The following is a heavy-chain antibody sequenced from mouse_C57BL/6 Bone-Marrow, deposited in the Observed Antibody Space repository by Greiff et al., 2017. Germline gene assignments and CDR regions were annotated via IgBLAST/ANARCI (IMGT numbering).Heavy chain of an antibody. V-gene: IGHV1-72*01. Sequence: QVQLQQPGAELVKPGASVKLSCKASGYTFTSYWMHWVKQRPGRGLEWIGRIDPNSGGTKYNEKFKSKATLTVDKPSSTAYMQLSSLTSEDSAVXYCASGGKRGSSPDWFAYWGQGTLVTVSA. J-gene: IGHJ3*01. CDR1: GYTFTSYW. CDR2: IDPNSGGT. D-gene: IGHD1-1*01. CDR3: ASGGKRGSSPDWFAY.